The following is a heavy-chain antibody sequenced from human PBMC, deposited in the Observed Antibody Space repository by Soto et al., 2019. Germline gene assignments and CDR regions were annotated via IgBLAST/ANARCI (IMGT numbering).Heavy chain of an antibody. CDR1: GFTFSSYA. Sequence: PGGSLRLSCAASGFTFSSYAMHWVRQAPGKGLEWVAVISYDGSNKYYADSVKGRFTISRDNAKTSLYLQMNSLRVEDTALYYCAKDRGSGSYAANYYYYGMDVWGQGTTVTVSS. V-gene: IGHV3-30-3*01. CDR3: AKDRGSGSYAANYYYYGMDV. CDR2: ISYDGSNK. J-gene: IGHJ6*02. D-gene: IGHD3-10*01.